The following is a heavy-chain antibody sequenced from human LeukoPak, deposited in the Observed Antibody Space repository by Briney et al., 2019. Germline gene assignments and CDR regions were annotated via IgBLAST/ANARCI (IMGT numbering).Heavy chain of an antibody. CDR3: ARDAGTGYFDY. CDR1: GXTFSSFG. V-gene: IGHV3-48*02. J-gene: IGHJ4*02. Sequence: GGSLRLSCVASGXTFSSFGMNWVRQAPGKGREWISYISASSSTMYYADSVKGRFTISRDNAKNSLSLQINSLRDEDTAVFYCARDAGTGYFDYWGQGTLVTVSS. D-gene: IGHD1-1*01. CDR2: ISASSSTM.